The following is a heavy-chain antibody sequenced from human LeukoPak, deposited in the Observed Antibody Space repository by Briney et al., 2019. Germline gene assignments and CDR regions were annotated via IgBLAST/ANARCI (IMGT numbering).Heavy chain of an antibody. CDR1: GYSFTSYW. CDR3: ARQPLDSAGGFDY. J-gene: IGHJ4*02. V-gene: IGHV5-51*01. Sequence: GESLKISRKGSGYSFTSYWIGWVRQMPGKGLEWIGIIYPGDSDTRYSPSFQGQVTISADKSISTAYLQWSSLKASDTAMYYCARQPLDSAGGFDYWGQGTLVTSPQ. CDR2: IYPGDSDT. D-gene: IGHD3-9*01.